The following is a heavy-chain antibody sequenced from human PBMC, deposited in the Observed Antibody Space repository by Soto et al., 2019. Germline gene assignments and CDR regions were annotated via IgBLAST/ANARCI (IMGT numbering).Heavy chain of an antibody. CDR1: GGSISSYY. V-gene: IGHV4-59*01. Sequence: PSETLSFTCTVSGGSISSYYWSWLRQPPGKGLEWTGYIYYSGSTNYNPSLKSRVTISVDTSKTQFSLKLSSVTAADTAVYNCARVNSSGYYYYYYYDMDVWGQGTKVTVSS. CDR2: IYYSGST. CDR3: ARVNSSGYYYYYYYDMDV. J-gene: IGHJ6*02. D-gene: IGHD3-22*01.